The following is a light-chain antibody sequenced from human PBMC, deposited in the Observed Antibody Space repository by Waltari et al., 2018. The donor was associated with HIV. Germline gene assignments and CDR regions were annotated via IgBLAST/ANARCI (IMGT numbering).Light chain of an antibody. Sequence: QSVLTQPPSASETPGQRVAISCSGSNSNAGTYSVHCYQQLPVTAPKLLIYSNNQRPSGVPDRFSGSKSGTSASLAISGLQSDDEADYFCAAWDDSLNGPDVVFGGGTKLTVL. CDR3: AAWDDSLNGPDVV. CDR2: SNN. CDR1: NSNAGTYS. J-gene: IGLJ2*01. V-gene: IGLV1-44*01.